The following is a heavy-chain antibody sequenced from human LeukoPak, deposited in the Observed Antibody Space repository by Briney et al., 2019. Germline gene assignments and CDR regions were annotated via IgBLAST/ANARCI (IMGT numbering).Heavy chain of an antibody. CDR2: FDPENDET. CDR1: GYTLTELS. CDR3: ARANGYKRGVDY. D-gene: IGHD5-24*01. V-gene: IGHV1-24*01. J-gene: IGHJ4*02. Sequence: ASVKVSCKVSGYTLTELSMHWVRQAPGKGLEWMGGFDPENDETIYAQKFQGRVTMTEDTSTDTAYMELSRLRSDDTAVYYCARANGYKRGVDYWGQGTLVTVSS.